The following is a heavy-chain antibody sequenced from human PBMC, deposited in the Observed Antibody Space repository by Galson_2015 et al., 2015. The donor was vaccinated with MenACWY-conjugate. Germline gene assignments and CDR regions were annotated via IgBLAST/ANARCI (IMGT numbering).Heavy chain of an antibody. Sequence: SLRLSCAASGFTFSSYWMHWVRQAPGKGLEWVSSIGSTSSYIYYADSVKGRFTVSRDNAKNSVILQMNSLRAEDTALYYCARPYTRIGVALDSWGQGTLVSVSS. J-gene: IGHJ4*02. CDR1: GFTFSSYW. CDR3: ARPYTRIGVALDS. V-gene: IGHV3-21*01. D-gene: IGHD6-19*01. CDR2: IGSTSSYI.